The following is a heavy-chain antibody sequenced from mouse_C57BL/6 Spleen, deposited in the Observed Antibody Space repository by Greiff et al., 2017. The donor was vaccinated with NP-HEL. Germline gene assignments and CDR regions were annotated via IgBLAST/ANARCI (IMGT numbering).Heavy chain of an antibody. V-gene: IGHV1-15*01. Sequence: QVQLKESGAELVRPGASVTLSCKASGYTFTDYEMHWVKQTPVHGLEWIGAIDPETGGTAYNQKFKGKAILTADKSSSTAYMELRSLTSEDSAVYYCTTYYDYLYYAMDYWGQGTSVTVSS. J-gene: IGHJ4*01. D-gene: IGHD2-4*01. CDR2: IDPETGGT. CDR1: GYTFTDYE. CDR3: TTYYDYLYYAMDY.